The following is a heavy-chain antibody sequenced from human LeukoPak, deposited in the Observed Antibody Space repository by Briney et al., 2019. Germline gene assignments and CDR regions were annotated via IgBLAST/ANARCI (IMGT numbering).Heavy chain of an antibody. D-gene: IGHD3-10*01. CDR3: AKMRSRFGESNFFDY. Sequence: PGGSLRLSCAASGFTLSNYWMGWVRRAPGKGLEWVANIKEDGSQTYSVDSVKGRFTISRDNSKNTLYLQMNSLRAEDTAVYYCAKMRSRFGESNFFDYWGQGTLVTVSS. CDR1: GFTLSNYW. J-gene: IGHJ4*02. CDR2: IKEDGSQT. V-gene: IGHV3-7*03.